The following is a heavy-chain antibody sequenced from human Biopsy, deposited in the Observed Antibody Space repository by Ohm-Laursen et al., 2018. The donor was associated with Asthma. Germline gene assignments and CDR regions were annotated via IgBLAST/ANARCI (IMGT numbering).Heavy chain of an antibody. CDR1: GSTFSYYW. V-gene: IGHV3-74*01. J-gene: IGHJ4*02. CDR3: ARSVNGSFDY. D-gene: IGHD2-8*01. CDR2: ISHDGATS. Sequence: SLRLSCTASGSTFSYYWMHWVRQAPSKGLVWVSRISHDGATSNYADSVKGRFTISRDNAKNTLYLHLNTLRADDTAVYFCARSVNGSFDYWGQGTLVTVSS.